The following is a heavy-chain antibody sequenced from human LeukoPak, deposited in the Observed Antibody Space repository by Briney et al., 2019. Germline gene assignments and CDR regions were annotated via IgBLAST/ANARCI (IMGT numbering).Heavy chain of an antibody. J-gene: IGHJ3*02. CDR2: IRNKANSYTT. CDR1: EFTFSDHC. Sequence: PGGSLRLSCAASEFTFSDHCMDWVRQAPGKGLEWVGRIRNKANSYTTEYAASVKGRFTISRDDSKNSLYLQMNSLKIEDTAVYYCARDRGGAFDIWGQGTMVTVSS. CDR3: ARDRGGAFDI. V-gene: IGHV3-72*01.